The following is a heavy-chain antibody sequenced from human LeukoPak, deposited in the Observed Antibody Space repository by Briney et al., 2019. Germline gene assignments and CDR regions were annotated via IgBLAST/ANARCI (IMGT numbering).Heavy chain of an antibody. CDR1: GFTFSSYA. CDR2: ISGSGGST. D-gene: IGHD1-14*01. V-gene: IGHV3-23*01. J-gene: IGHJ4*02. Sequence: PGGSLRLSCAASGFTFSSYAMTWVRQAPGKGLEWVSAISGSGGSTYYADSVKGRFTVSRDNPKTTLYLQMNSLRAGETAVYYCAKHRTGNDPYYFDFWGQGTLVTVSS. CDR3: AKHRTGNDPYYFDF.